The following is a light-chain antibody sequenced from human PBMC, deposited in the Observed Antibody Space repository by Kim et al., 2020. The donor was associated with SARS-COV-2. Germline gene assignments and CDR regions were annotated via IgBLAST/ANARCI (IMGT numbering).Light chain of an antibody. CDR1: HGLNINS. V-gene: IGKV3-20*01. CDR3: QQYGRSPPYT. Sequence: LAVGEAGTFTCRNSHGLNINSLVWYQQKPGQPPILLVYGESRATGIPDRVSGSGYETDFSLTISSLEPEDAAVYYWQQYGRSPPYTFDQGTKLE. J-gene: IGKJ2*01. CDR2: GES.